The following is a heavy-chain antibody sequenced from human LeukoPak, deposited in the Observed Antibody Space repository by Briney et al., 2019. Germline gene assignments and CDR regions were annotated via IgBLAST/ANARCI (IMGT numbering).Heavy chain of an antibody. D-gene: IGHD6-13*01. CDR1: GYTFTSYG. CDR2: ISAYNGNT. V-gene: IGHV1-18*01. Sequence: ASVKVSCKASGYTFTSYGISWVRQAPGQGLEWMGWISAYNGNTNYAQKLQGRVTMTTDTSTSTAYMELRSLRSDDTAVYYCARDLNGEYGYSSSWYPGYYYYGMDVWGQGTTVTVSS. CDR3: ARDLNGEYGYSSSWYPGYYYYGMDV. J-gene: IGHJ6*02.